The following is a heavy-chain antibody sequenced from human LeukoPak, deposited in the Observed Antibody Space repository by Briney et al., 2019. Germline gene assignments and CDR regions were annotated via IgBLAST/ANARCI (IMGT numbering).Heavy chain of an antibody. J-gene: IGHJ6*02. Sequence: PGGSLRLSCAASGFTFSSYSMNWVRQAPGKGLEWVSSISSSSSYIYYADSVKGRFTISRDNAKNSLYLQMNSLRAEDTAVYYCARRGENWGSGYYYGMDVWGQGTTVTVSS. D-gene: IGHD7-27*01. CDR2: ISSSSSYI. CDR3: ARRGENWGSGYYYGMDV. CDR1: GFTFSSYS. V-gene: IGHV3-21*01.